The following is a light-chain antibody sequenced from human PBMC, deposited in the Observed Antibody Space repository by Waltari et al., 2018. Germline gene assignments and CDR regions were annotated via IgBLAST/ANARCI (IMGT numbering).Light chain of an antibody. Sequence: QSTLTQPASVSGSPGQSITISCTGTNSDVGGYNYVSWYQQLPGKAPKLMIYDVNKWPSGVSNPFSGSKSGNTASLTISGPQAEDEADYYCSSYTNRDTHVIFGGGTKLTVL. CDR1: NSDVGGYNY. CDR2: DVN. CDR3: SSYTNRDTHVI. J-gene: IGLJ2*01. V-gene: IGLV2-14*03.